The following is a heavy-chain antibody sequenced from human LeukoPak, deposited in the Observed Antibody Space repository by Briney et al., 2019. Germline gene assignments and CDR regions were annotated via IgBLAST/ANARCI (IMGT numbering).Heavy chain of an antibody. V-gene: IGHV3-30*18. J-gene: IGHJ4*02. D-gene: IGHD6-19*01. CDR1: GFTFFSHG. CDR3: AKASGWSYFDY. Sequence: GGSLRLSCAASGFTFFSHGMHWVRQAPGKGLEWVAVVSYDGSNKYYADSVKGRFTISRDNSKNTVYLQLNTLRPEDTAVYFCAKASGWSYFDYWGQGTLVTVSS. CDR2: VSYDGSNK.